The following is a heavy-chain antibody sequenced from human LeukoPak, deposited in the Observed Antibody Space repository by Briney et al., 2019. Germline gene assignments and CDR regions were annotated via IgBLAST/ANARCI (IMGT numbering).Heavy chain of an antibody. J-gene: IGHJ4*02. D-gene: IGHD2-21*01. V-gene: IGHV3-13*01. Sequence: PGGSLRLSCAASGFTFSSYDMHWVRQATGKGLEWVSAIGTAGDTYYPGSVKGRFTISRENAKNSLYLQMNSLRAGDTAVYYCARGPPRVIERYFDYWGQGTLVTVSS. CDR1: GFTFSSYD. CDR3: ARGPPRVIERYFDY. CDR2: IGTAGDT.